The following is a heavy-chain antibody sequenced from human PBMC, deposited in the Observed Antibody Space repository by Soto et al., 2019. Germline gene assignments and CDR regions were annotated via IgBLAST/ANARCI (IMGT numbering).Heavy chain of an antibody. CDR3: SRENWFQDY. J-gene: IGHJ4*02. CDR2: INKDGSEQ. CDR1: GFTFTGYY. Sequence: EVQLVESGGGLVQPGGSLRLSCAASGFTFTGYYMTWVRQAPGKGLEWVASINKDGSEQYYVDSVKGRFTISRDNAKNSLYLQMNSLSAGDTALYYCSRENWFQDYWGQGTLVTVSS. V-gene: IGHV3-7*03. D-gene: IGHD3-10*01.